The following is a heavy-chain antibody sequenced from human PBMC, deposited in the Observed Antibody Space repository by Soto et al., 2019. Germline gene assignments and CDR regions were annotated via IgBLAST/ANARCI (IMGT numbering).Heavy chain of an antibody. D-gene: IGHD3-9*01. Sequence: QVQLQESGPGLVKPSQTLSLTCTVSGCSISSRPYYWSWIRQHPGKVLEWIGYMYYSGTNYYNPSLKSRVPISADTSKNQFSLNLSSVTAADTAVYFCARDSDPYYFELQGRRKTYYYQGMDVWGQGTTVIVSS. CDR3: ARDSDPYYFELQGRRKTYYYQGMDV. V-gene: IGHV4-31*03. CDR1: GCSISSRPYY. J-gene: IGHJ6*02. CDR2: MYYSGTN.